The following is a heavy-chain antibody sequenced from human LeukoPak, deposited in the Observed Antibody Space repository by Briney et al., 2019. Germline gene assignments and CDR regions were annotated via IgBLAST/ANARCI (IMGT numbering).Heavy chain of an antibody. CDR2: IYHSGST. CDR1: GGSISSYY. J-gene: IGHJ4*02. CDR3: ARDRGISLAHYDY. Sequence: PSETLSLTCTVSGGSISSYYWSWIRQPPGKGLEWIGEIYHSGSTNYNPSLKSRVTISVDTSTNQFSLKLISVTAADTAVYYCARDRGISLAHYDYWGQGTLVTVSS. D-gene: IGHD2/OR15-2a*01. V-gene: IGHV4-59*12.